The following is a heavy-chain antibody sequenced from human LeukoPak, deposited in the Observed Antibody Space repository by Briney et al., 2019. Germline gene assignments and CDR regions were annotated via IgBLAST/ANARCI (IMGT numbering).Heavy chain of an antibody. D-gene: IGHD3-10*01. V-gene: IGHV3-48*04. J-gene: IGHJ4*01. CDR3: ARLYGSGIFDY. CDR2: IGRSGGPI. CDR1: GFTFSSYG. Sequence: PRGSLRLSCAASGFTFSSYGMHWVRQPPGKVLEWVAYIGRSGGPIYYADSVKGRFTISRDNAMNSLYLQVNSLRAEDTAIYYCARLYGSGIFDYWGHGTLVTVSS.